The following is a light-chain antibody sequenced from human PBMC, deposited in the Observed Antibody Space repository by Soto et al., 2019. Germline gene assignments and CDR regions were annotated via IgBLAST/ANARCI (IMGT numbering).Light chain of an antibody. CDR1: SSDVGGYNY. V-gene: IGLV2-14*01. J-gene: IGLJ2*01. CDR3: SSYTSNNPPVV. Sequence: QSALTQPASVSGSPGQSITISCTGTSSDVGGYNYVSWYQQHPGKAPKLMIYDVSNRPSGVSNRFSGSKSGNTASLTISGLQAEDEADYYFSSYTSNNPPVVFGGGTKLTVL. CDR2: DVS.